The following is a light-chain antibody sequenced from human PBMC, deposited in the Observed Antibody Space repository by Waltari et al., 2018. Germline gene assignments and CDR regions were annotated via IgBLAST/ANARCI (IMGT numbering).Light chain of an antibody. J-gene: IGKJ3*01. CDR3: QQYGGSQGGFT. CDR1: QSDYHAY. V-gene: IGKV3-20*01. Sequence: ETVLTQSPGTLSLSPGERATLSCRASQSDYHAYLAWYQQKPGQPPRLLMYGTSTSATGIPDRFSVSGSGTDFTLTISRLEPEDFSVYYCQQYGGSQGGFTFGPGTKVDIK. CDR2: GTS.